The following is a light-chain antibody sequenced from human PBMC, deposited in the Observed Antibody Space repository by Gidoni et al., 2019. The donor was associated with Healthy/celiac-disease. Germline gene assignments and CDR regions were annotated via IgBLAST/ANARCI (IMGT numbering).Light chain of an antibody. CDR3: MQALQTPRS. CDR2: VGS. CDR1: QSLLHSNGYNY. V-gene: IGKV2-28*01. J-gene: IGKJ1*01. Sequence: DIVMTQSPLSLPVTPGEPASISCRSSQSLLHSNGYNYLDWYLQKPGQSPQLLIDVGSNRASGVPDRFSGSGSGTDFSLKISRVEAEDVGVYYCMQALQTPRSFGHXTNVEIK.